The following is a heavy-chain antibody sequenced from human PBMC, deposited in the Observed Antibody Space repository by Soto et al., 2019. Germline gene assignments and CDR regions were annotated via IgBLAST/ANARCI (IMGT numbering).Heavy chain of an antibody. D-gene: IGHD2-8*01. J-gene: IGHJ3*02. CDR1: GFTFSSYS. Sequence: EVQLVESGGGLVKPGGSLRLSCAASGFTFSSYSMNWVRQAPGKGLEWVSSISSSSSYIYYADSVKGRFTISRDNAKNSLYLQMNSLRAEDTAVYYCARDVIVGHCTNGVCYTTGGAFAIWGQGTMVTVSS. V-gene: IGHV3-21*01. CDR2: ISSSSSYI. CDR3: ARDVIVGHCTNGVCYTTGGAFAI.